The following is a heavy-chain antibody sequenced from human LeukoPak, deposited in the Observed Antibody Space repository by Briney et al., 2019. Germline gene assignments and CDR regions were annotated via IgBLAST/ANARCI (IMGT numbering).Heavy chain of an antibody. CDR2: IYSSGRT. Sequence: GGSLTLSCAASGFTVSSNYMSWVRQAPGKGLEWVSVIYSSGRTYYADSVKGRFTISRDNSKNTLYLQMNSLRAEDTAVYYCARDPYTSSSGRDYYYYLDVWGEGTTVTVSS. D-gene: IGHD6-6*01. CDR1: GFTVSSNY. J-gene: IGHJ6*03. CDR3: ARDPYTSSSGRDYYYYLDV. V-gene: IGHV3-53*01.